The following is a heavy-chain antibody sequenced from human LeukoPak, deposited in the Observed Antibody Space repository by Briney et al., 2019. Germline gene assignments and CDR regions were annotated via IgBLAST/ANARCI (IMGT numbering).Heavy chain of an antibody. V-gene: IGHV3-9*01. Sequence: GRSLRLSCAASGFIFDDYAMPWVRQAPGKGLEWVSGVSWKSDTVGYVGAVKGRFTISRDNAKNSLYLQMNGLRAEDTALYYCAKSGKDGLLWFGELVSNYYYMDVWGKGTTVTVSS. CDR1: GFIFDDYA. J-gene: IGHJ6*03. D-gene: IGHD3-10*01. CDR2: VSWKSDTV. CDR3: AKSGKDGLLWFGELVSNYYYMDV.